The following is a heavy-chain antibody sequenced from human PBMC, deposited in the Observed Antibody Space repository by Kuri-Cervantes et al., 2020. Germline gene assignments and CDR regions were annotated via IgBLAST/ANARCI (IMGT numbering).Heavy chain of an antibody. V-gene: IGHV1-2*02. D-gene: IGHD2-8*01. CDR2: INPNSVCT. Sequence: AAVKVSCKAAGYTFTGYYIHWVRQAPGQGLEWMGWINPNSVCTNYAQKFQGRVTRTRDTSISSAYMELSRLRSDDTAVYYCVKWVPLRVGSAVADYWGQGTLVTVSS. CDR1: GYTFTGYY. J-gene: IGHJ4*02. CDR3: VKWVPLRVGSAVADY.